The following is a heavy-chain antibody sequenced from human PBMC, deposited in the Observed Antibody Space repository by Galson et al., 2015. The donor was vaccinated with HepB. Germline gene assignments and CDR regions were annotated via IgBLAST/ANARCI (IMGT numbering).Heavy chain of an antibody. Sequence: SLRLSCAASGFTFSSYAMHWVRQAPGKGLEWVAVISYDGSNKYYADSVKGRFTISRDNSKNTLYLQMNSLRAEDTAVCYCARGTVTTRTYYYYYYYMDVWGKGTTVTVSS. CDR1: GFTFSSYA. CDR3: ARGTVTTRTYYYYYYYMDV. CDR2: ISYDGSNK. J-gene: IGHJ6*03. V-gene: IGHV3-30-3*01. D-gene: IGHD4-17*01.